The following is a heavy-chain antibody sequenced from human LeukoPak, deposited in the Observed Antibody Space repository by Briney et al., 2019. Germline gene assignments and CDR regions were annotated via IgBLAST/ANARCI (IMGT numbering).Heavy chain of an antibody. V-gene: IGHV1-69*13. CDR1: GGXFSSYA. D-gene: IGHD3-22*01. CDR3: ASANYYDSSGYYGGAFDI. J-gene: IGHJ3*02. CDR2: IIPIFGTA. Sequence: SVKVSCKASGGXFSSYAISWVRQAPGQGLEWMGGIIPIFGTANYAQKFQGRVTITADESTSTAYMELSSLRSEDTAVYYCASANYYDSSGYYGGAFDIWGQGTMVTVSS.